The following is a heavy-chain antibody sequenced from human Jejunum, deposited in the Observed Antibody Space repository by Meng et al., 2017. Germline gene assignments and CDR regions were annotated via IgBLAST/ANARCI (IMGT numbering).Heavy chain of an antibody. J-gene: IGHJ4*02. CDR1: GFIFDECV. CDR2: INGNSRSI. CDR3: AKGDHMWSPEY. Sequence: SLKISCAASGFIFDECVMHWVRQAPGKGLEWVSTINGNSRSIGYADSVKGRFTISRDNAKNSLYLQMNSLRAEDTALYYCAKGDHMWSPEYWGQGTLVTGSS. D-gene: IGHD2-21*01. V-gene: IGHV3-9*01.